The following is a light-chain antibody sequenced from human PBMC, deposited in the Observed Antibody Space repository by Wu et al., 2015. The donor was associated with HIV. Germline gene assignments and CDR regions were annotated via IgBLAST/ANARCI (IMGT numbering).Light chain of an antibody. CDR2: GAS. J-gene: IGKJ1*01. Sequence: EILMTQSPATLSVSPGERATLSCRASQSISSNLAWYQQTPGQAPRPLIYGASTRATGIPARFSGSGSGTEFTLTISSLQSEDFVVYFCQQYNNYRWTFGQGTRVDIK. V-gene: IGKV3-15*01. CDR3: QQYNNYRWT. CDR1: QSISSN.